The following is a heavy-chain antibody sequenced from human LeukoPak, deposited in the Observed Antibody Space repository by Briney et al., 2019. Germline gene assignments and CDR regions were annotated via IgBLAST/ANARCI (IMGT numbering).Heavy chain of an antibody. J-gene: IGHJ4*02. CDR1: GYTFTDYY. Sequence: GASVKVSCKASGYTFTDYYMHGGRQAPGQGLEWMGWINPNSGGTNYAQKFQGRVTMTRDTSISTAYMELSRLRSDGTAVYYCARDRDSLLWFGESYYWGQGTLVTVSS. D-gene: IGHD3-10*01. CDR3: ARDRDSLLWFGESYY. V-gene: IGHV1-2*02. CDR2: INPNSGGT.